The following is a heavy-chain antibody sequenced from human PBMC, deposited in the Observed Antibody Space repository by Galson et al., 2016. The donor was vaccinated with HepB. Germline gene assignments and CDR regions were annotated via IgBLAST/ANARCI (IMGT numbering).Heavy chain of an antibody. CDR3: AREGGGVCLWQQGSRCLRAPWNLDL. D-gene: IGHD2-8*02. Sequence: SETLSLTCTVSGGSISDDYWSWIRQPAGEGLEWIGRVSTSGTTDYSPSLKSRVTISTDMSENRLSLWLTSVTAADTAVYFCAREGGGVCLWQQGSRCLRAPWNLDLWGRGTLVTVSS. CDR2: VSTSGTT. J-gene: IGHJ2*01. CDR1: GGSISDDY. V-gene: IGHV4-4*07.